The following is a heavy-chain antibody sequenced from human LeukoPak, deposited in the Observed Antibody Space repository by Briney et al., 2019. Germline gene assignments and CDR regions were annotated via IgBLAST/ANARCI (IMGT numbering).Heavy chain of an antibody. J-gene: IGHJ4*02. D-gene: IGHD2-2*02. CDR3: AKDIPADY. V-gene: IGHV3-30*04. CDR2: ISYDGSNK. CDR1: GFTFSTYA. Sequence: GSLRLSCAGSGFTFSTYAMHWVRQAPGKGLEWVAVISYDGSNKYYADSVKGRFTISRDNSENTLYLQMNSLRAEDTAVYYCAKDIPADYWGQGTLVTVSS.